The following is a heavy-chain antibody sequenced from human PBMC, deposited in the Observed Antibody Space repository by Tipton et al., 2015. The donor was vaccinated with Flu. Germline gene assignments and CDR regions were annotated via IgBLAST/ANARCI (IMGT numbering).Heavy chain of an antibody. CDR2: IYYSGST. J-gene: IGHJ6*02. CDR3: ARDLYGYYGMVV. CDR1: GGSISNGGYY. Sequence: TLSLTCTVSGGSISNGGYYWSWIRQHPGKGLEWIGYIYYSGSTYYNPSLKSRVTISVDTSKNQFSLNLSSVTAADTAVYYCARDLYGYYGMVVWGQGTTVTVSS. V-gene: IGHV4-31*03. D-gene: IGHD4-17*01.